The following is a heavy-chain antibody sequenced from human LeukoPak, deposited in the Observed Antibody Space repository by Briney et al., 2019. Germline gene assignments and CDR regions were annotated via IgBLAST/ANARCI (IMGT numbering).Heavy chain of an antibody. CDR3: ARGGYSGYGPYMDV. J-gene: IGHJ6*03. V-gene: IGHV4-30-4*08. CDR1: GGSISSGDYY. Sequence: SETLSLTCTVSGGSISSGDYYWSWIRQPPGKGLEWIVYIYYSGSTYYNPSLKSRVTISVETAKNKFSLKLSSVTAADTAVYYCARGGYSGYGPYMDVWGKGTTVTVSS. D-gene: IGHD5-12*01. CDR2: IYYSGST.